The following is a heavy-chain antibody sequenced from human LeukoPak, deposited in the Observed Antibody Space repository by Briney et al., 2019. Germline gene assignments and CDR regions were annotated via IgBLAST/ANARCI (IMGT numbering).Heavy chain of an antibody. J-gene: IGHJ4*02. Sequence: GGSLRLSCAASGFTFDNYGMHWVRQAPGKGLEWVAIISYDGSDKYYADSVKGRFTISRDNSKNTLYLQMNSLRAEDTAVYYCARVVPPTDYGSGSYFWDPYYFDYWGQGTLVTVSS. CDR2: ISYDGSDK. CDR3: ARVVPPTDYGSGSYFWDPYYFDY. CDR1: GFTFDNYG. V-gene: IGHV3-30*03. D-gene: IGHD3-10*01.